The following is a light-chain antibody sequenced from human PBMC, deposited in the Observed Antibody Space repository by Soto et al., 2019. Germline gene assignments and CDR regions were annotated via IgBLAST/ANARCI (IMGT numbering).Light chain of an antibody. Sequence: IVLTQSTCTLSLSPGERVTLSCRASQSVTNSYLAWYQQKPGQAPRLLIFGASFRATGIPERFSGSGSGTDFTLTISRLEPEDFAVYYCQQYGSSPITFGQGTRLEIK. CDR2: GAS. V-gene: IGKV3-20*01. CDR1: QSVTNSY. CDR3: QQYGSSPIT. J-gene: IGKJ5*01.